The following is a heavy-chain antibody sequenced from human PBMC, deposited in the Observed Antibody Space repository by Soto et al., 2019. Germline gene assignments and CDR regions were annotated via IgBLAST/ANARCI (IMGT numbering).Heavy chain of an antibody. V-gene: IGHV1-18*01. CDR1: GYTFTSYG. CDR2: ISAYNGNT. J-gene: IGHJ6*02. D-gene: IGHD3-3*01. Sequence: ASVKVSCKASGYTFTSYGISWVRQAPGQGLEWMGWISAYNGNTNYAQKLQGRVTMTTDTSTSTAYMELRSLRSDDTAVYYCARETPTHFLEWLIDDYYYYYGMDVWGQGTTVTVSS. CDR3: ARETPTHFLEWLIDDYYYYYGMDV.